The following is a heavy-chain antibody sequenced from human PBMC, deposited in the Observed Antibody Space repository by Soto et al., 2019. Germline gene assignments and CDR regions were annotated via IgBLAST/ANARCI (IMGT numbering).Heavy chain of an antibody. CDR3: ARGTDGTITIFGVVIMDYYGMDV. V-gene: IGHV3-74*01. J-gene: IGHJ6*02. D-gene: IGHD3-3*01. CDR2: INSDGSST. CDR1: GFTFSSYW. Sequence: GGSLRLSCAASGFTFSSYWMHWVRQAPGKGLVWVSRINSDGSSTSYADSVKGRFTISRDNAKNTLYLQMNSLRAEDTAVYYCARGTDGTITIFGVVIMDYYGMDVWGQGTTVTVSS.